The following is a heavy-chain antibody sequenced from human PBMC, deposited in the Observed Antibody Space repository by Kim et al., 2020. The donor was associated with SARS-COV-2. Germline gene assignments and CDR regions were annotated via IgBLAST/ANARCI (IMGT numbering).Heavy chain of an antibody. V-gene: IGHV3-53*01. CDR3: ARVIGYSSSWYTPRDYYGMDV. J-gene: IGHJ6*02. D-gene: IGHD6-13*01. CDR2: IYSGGST. CDR1: GFTVSSNY. Sequence: GGSLRLSCAASGFTVSSNYMSWVRQAPGKGLEWVSVIYSGGSTYYADSVKGRFTISRDNSKNTLYLQMNSLRAEDTAVYYCARVIGYSSSWYTPRDYYGMDVWGQGTTVTVSS.